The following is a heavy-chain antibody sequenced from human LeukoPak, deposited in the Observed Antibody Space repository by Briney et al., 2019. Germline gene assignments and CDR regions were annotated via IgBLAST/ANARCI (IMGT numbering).Heavy chain of an antibody. CDR3: AKGLRGTPVNY. D-gene: IGHD1-1*01. Sequence: GGSLRLSCAASGFTFSNYVMSWVRQAPGKGLEWVSAISGGGGSTYYADSVKGRFTISRDNSKNTLYLQMNSLRAEDTAVYYCAKGLRGTPVNYWGQGTLVTVSS. V-gene: IGHV3-23*01. CDR1: GFTFSNYV. CDR2: ISGGGGST. J-gene: IGHJ4*02.